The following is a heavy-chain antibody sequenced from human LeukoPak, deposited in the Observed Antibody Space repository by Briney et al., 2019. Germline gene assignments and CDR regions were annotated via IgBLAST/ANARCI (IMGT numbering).Heavy chain of an antibody. Sequence: GLEWVSLIYSGGSTYYADSVKGRFTISRDNSKNTLYLQMNSLRAEDTAVYYCGSGSYESDYWGQGTLVTVSS. J-gene: IGHJ4*02. CDR3: GSGSYESDY. CDR2: IYSGGST. V-gene: IGHV3-53*01. D-gene: IGHD3-10*01.